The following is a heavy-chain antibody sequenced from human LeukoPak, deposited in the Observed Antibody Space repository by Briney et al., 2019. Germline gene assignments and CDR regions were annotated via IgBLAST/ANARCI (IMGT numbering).Heavy chain of an antibody. CDR2: FGQSGSIT. V-gene: IGHV3-23*01. J-gene: IGHJ4*02. CDR1: GFTFSTHG. CDR3: AKRVPYSSSSVYFDS. D-gene: IGHD6-6*01. Sequence: GGSLRLFCAASGFTFSTHGMNWVRQAPGEGLEWILCFGQSGSITYYADSVKGRFTVSRDNSRNLVYLQMNSLRAEDTAIYYCAKRVPYSSSSVYFDSWGQGTLVTVSS.